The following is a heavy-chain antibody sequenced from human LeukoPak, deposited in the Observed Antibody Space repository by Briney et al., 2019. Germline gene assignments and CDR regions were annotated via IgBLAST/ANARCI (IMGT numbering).Heavy chain of an antibody. J-gene: IGHJ6*02. Sequence: ASVKVSCKASGYTFASYGISWLRQAPGQGVEWVGWVSAYNGNTKYAQKVQGRVSMTTDTSTSTAYMELRSLRSDDTALYYCARVSCGYNCHYGMDVWGQGTTVTVSS. CDR2: VSAYNGNT. V-gene: IGHV1-18*01. CDR1: GYTFASYG. D-gene: IGHD5-18*01. CDR3: ARVSCGYNCHYGMDV.